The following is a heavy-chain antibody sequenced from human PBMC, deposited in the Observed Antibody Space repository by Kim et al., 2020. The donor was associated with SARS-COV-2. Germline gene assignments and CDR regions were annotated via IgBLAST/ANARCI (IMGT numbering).Heavy chain of an antibody. D-gene: IGHD3-22*01. V-gene: IGHV1-3*01. CDR1: GYTFTSYA. J-gene: IGHJ4*02. Sequence: ASVKVSCKASGYTFTSYALYWVRQAPGQRLEWMGWINAGNGNTRYSLKLQGRFTIARDTSASTIYMELSSLRSEDTAVYYCAREEHSSGSLGFDFWGQGTLVTVSS. CDR3: AREEHSSGSLGFDF. CDR2: INAGNGNT.